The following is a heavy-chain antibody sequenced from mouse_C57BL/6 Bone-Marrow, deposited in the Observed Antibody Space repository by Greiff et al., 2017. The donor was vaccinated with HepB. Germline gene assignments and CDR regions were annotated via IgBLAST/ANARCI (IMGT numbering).Heavy chain of an antibody. J-gene: IGHJ3*01. D-gene: IGHD1-1*01. Sequence: QVQLQQPGAELVKPGASVKMSCKASGYTFTSYWITWVKQRPGQGLERIGDIYPGSGSTNYNEKFKSKATLTVDTSSSTAYMQLSSLTSEDSAVYYCARDYGSSLSWFAYWGQGTLVTVSA. CDR2: IYPGSGST. CDR1: GYTFTSYW. V-gene: IGHV1-55*01. CDR3: ARDYGSSLSWFAY.